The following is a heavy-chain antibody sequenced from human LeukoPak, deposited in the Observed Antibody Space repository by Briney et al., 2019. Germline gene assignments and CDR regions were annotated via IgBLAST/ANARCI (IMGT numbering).Heavy chain of an antibody. CDR1: GFTFSSYG. D-gene: IGHD3-10*01. Sequence: GRSLRLSCAASGFTFSSYGMHWVRQAPGKGLEWVAVMSYDGSNKYYADSVKGRFTISRDNSKNTLYLQMNSLRAEDTAVYYCAKDHAMVRGVHPFDYWGQGTLVTVSS. J-gene: IGHJ4*02. V-gene: IGHV3-30*18. CDR3: AKDHAMVRGVHPFDY. CDR2: MSYDGSNK.